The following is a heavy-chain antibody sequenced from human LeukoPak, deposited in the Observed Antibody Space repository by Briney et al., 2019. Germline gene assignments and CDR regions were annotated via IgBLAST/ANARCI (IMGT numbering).Heavy chain of an antibody. J-gene: IGHJ6*03. CDR3: ARVPFFGVVTEYYYYFMDV. CDR2: IIPIFGTA. Sequence: SVKVSCKASGGTFSSYAISWVRQAPGQGLEWMGGIIPIFGTANYAQKFQGRVTITTDESTSTAYMELSSLRSEDTAVYYCARVPFFGVVTEYYYYFMDVWGKGTTVTVSS. V-gene: IGHV1-69*05. D-gene: IGHD3-3*01. CDR1: GGTFSSYA.